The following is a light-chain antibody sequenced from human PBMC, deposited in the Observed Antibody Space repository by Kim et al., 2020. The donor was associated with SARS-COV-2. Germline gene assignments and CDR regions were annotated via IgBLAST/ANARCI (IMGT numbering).Light chain of an antibody. Sequence: SVALGRTARITCGGNNIGSKNVHWYQQKPGQAPVLVIYRDSNRPSGIPERFSGSNSGNTATLTISRAQAGDEADYYCQVWDSSTVFGGGTQLTVL. CDR1: NIGSKN. V-gene: IGLV3-9*01. CDR3: QVWDSSTV. CDR2: RDS. J-gene: IGLJ3*02.